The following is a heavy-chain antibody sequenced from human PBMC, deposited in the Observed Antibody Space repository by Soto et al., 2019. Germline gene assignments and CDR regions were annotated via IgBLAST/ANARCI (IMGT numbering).Heavy chain of an antibody. V-gene: IGHV1-2*02. J-gene: IGHJ6*02. Sequence: ASVKVSCKASGYTFTNYYIQWVRQAPGQGLEWMGWINPNSGGTHYAQEFEARVTMTRDTSINTAYMELSSLTSDDTAAYYCAREGGYYRDAMDVWGQGTTVTVSS. CDR1: GYTFTNYY. CDR2: INPNSGGT. D-gene: IGHD1-26*01. CDR3: AREGGYYRDAMDV.